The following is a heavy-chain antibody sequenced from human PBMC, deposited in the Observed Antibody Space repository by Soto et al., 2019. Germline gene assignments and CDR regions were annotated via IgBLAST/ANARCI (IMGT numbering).Heavy chain of an antibody. CDR3: ATLPPRIVVKVLPIPM. CDR2: IYYTGTT. Sequence: SETLSLTCTVSGGSISSTNYYWGWIRQPPGKGLEWIGSIYYTGTTYYNPSLKSRVTISVDKSNNQFSLTLSSVTAADTAVYYCATLPPRIVVKVLPIPMWGPGTLVTVSS. V-gene: IGHV4-39*07. J-gene: IGHJ4*01. CDR1: GGSISSTNYY. D-gene: IGHD2-21*01.